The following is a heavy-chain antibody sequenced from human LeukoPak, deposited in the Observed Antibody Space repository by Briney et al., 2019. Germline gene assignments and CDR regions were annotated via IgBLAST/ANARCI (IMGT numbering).Heavy chain of an antibody. D-gene: IGHD1-26*01. CDR2: ISGSGGST. CDR1: GFTFSSYA. V-gene: IGHV3-23*01. Sequence: GGSLRLSCAASGFTFSSYAMSWVHQAPGKGLEWVSAISGSGGSTYYADSVKGRFTISRDNSKNTLYLQMNSLRAEDTAVYYCAKDWELGRERWFDPWGQGTLVTVSS. CDR3: AKDWELGRERWFDP. J-gene: IGHJ5*02.